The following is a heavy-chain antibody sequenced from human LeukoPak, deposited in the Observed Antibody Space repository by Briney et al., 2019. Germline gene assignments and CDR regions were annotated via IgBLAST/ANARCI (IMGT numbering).Heavy chain of an antibody. Sequence: SVKLSCKASRYTFPGYYMHWVRQAPGRAREGMGWINPNSGGTNYAQKFQGRVTMTRDTSISTAYMELSRLGSDDTAVYYCARGKTYGGYCTNGVCFIGFDPWGQGTLVTVSS. CDR2: INPNSGGT. V-gene: IGHV1-2*02. CDR3: ARGKTYGGYCTNGVCFIGFDP. J-gene: IGHJ5*02. D-gene: IGHD2-8*01. CDR1: RYTFPGYY.